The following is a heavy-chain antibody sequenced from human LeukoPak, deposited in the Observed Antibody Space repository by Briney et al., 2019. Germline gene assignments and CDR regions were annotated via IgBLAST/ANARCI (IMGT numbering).Heavy chain of an antibody. CDR1: RGSISGSIRSYY. CDR3: ARIPLGYSGAYYFDY. V-gene: IGHV4-4*09. J-gene: IGHJ4*02. CDR2: ISSSGGV. Sequence: SETLSLTCTVSRGSISGSIRSYYWSWLRQPPGKGLEWIGYISSSGGVNDNPSLRSRVTISVDTSKNQFFLNLSSVSAADTAVYYCARIPLGYSGAYYFDYWGQGTLVTVSP. D-gene: IGHD5-12*01.